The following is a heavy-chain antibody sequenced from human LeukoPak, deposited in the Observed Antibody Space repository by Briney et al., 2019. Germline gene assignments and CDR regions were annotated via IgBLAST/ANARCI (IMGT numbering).Heavy chain of an antibody. CDR3: ARVVTVAWSERRPGYYYMDV. D-gene: IGHD1-1*01. Sequence: GGSLRLSCAASGFTFSNYGMSWVRQAPGKGLEWVSSISSSSSYIYYTHSVKGRFTISRDNAKNSLYLQMNSLRAEDTAIYYCARVVTVAWSERRPGYYYMDVWGKGTTVTVSS. CDR1: GFTFSNYG. CDR2: ISSSSSYI. V-gene: IGHV3-21*06. J-gene: IGHJ6*03.